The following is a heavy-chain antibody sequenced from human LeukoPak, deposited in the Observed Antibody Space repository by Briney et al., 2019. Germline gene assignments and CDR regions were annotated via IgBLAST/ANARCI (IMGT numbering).Heavy chain of an antibody. D-gene: IGHD5-18*01. J-gene: IGHJ6*03. CDR3: ARDCGDSYGYPTVYYYYYMDV. CDR2: IIGSSSYI. V-gene: IGHV3-21*01. Sequence: GGSLRLSCAASGFTFSRYSMNWVPQAPGKGLGWGSSIIGSSSYIYYADSVKGRFTISRDNAKNSLYLQMNSRRAEDTAVYYCARDCGDSYGYPTVYYYYYMDVWGKGTTVTVSS. CDR1: GFTFSRYS.